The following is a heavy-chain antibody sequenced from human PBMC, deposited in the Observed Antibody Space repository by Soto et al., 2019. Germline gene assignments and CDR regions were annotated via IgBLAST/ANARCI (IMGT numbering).Heavy chain of an antibody. CDR3: ARVFSALYGSGSPYYYYYYMDV. CDR1: GYTFTSYG. J-gene: IGHJ6*03. Sequence: ASVKVSCKASGYTFTSYGISWVRQAPGQGLEWMGWISAYNGNTNYAQKLQGRVTMTTDTSTSTAYMELRSLRSDDTAVYYCARVFSALYGSGSPYYYYYYMDVWGKGTTVTVSS. D-gene: IGHD3-10*01. CDR2: ISAYNGNT. V-gene: IGHV1-18*01.